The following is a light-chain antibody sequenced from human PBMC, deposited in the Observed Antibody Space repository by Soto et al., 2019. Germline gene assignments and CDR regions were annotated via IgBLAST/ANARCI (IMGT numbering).Light chain of an antibody. CDR2: DAS. V-gene: IGKV3-11*01. CDR1: QSVSSY. J-gene: IGKJ3*01. Sequence: EIVLTQSPATLSLSPGERATLSCRASQSVSSYLAWYQQKPGQAPRLLIYDASNRATGIPARFSGSGSGTDFPLTISSLEPEDFAVYYCQQRSHWPPTFGPGNKVDIK. CDR3: QQRSHWPPT.